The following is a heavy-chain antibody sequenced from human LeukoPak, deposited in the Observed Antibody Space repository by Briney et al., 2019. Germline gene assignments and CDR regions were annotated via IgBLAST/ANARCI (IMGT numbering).Heavy chain of an antibody. V-gene: IGHV3-23*01. Sequence: PGGSLRLSCAASGFTFSSYVMIWVRQAPGKGLEWVSAISGSGGSTYYADSVKGRFTISRDNSKNTLYLQMNSLRSDDTAVYYCARGDYVWGSYLSYWGQGTLVTVSS. CDR1: GFTFSSYV. D-gene: IGHD3-16*02. CDR2: ISGSGGST. J-gene: IGHJ4*02. CDR3: ARGDYVWGSYLSY.